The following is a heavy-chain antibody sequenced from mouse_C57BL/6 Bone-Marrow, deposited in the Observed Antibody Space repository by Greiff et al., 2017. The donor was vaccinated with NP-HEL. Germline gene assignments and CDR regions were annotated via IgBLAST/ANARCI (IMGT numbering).Heavy chain of an antibody. Sequence: VQLQQSGAELVRPGASVKLSCTASGFNIKDDYMHWVKQRPEQGLEWIGWIDPENGDTEYASKFQGKATITADTSSNTAYLQLSSLTSEDTAVYYCTTFFLPYYYAMDYWGQGTSVTVSS. CDR1: GFNIKDDY. J-gene: IGHJ4*01. V-gene: IGHV14-4*01. CDR2: IDPENGDT. CDR3: TTFFLPYYYAMDY. D-gene: IGHD5-1*01.